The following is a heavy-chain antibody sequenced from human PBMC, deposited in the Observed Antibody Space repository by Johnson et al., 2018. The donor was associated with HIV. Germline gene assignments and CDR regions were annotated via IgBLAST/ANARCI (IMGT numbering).Heavy chain of an antibody. D-gene: IGHD6-6*01. V-gene: IGHV3-9*01. CDR2: IRWNSGSI. Sequence: VQLVESGGGLVQPGRSLRLSCAASGFTFDDYAMHWVRPAPGQGLEWVSGIRWNSGSIGSADSVKGRFTISRDNSKNTLYLQMNSLRAEGTAVYYCAKDVGALELVLDAFDIWGQGTMVTVSS. J-gene: IGHJ3*02. CDR1: GFTFDDYA. CDR3: AKDVGALELVLDAFDI.